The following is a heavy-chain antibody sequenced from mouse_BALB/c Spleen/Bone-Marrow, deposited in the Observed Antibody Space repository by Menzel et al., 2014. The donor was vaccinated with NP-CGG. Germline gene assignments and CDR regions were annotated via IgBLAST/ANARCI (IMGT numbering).Heavy chain of an antibody. CDR1: GFTFTDYY. Sequence: EAQLVESGGGLVQPGDSLRLSCATSGFTFTDYYMNWVRQPPGKALEWLGFIRNKANGYTTEYSASVKGRFTISRDNSQSILYLQMNTLRAEDSATYYCARDRGLTYFDYWGQGTTLTVSS. J-gene: IGHJ2*01. D-gene: IGHD2-4*01. V-gene: IGHV7-3*02. CDR2: IRNKANGYTT. CDR3: ARDRGLTYFDY.